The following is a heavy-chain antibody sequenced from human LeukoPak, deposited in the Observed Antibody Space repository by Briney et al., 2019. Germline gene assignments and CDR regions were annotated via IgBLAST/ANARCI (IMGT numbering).Heavy chain of an antibody. V-gene: IGHV4-39*07. CDR1: GGSISSSNYY. CDR3: ARVGDDNSGYDSQYYFDY. Sequence: PSETLSLTCTVSGGSISSSNYYWGWIRQPPGKGLEWIGSIYFSGNTYYNPSLKSRVTISVDTSKNQFSLKLNSMTAADTAVYYCARVGDDNSGYDSQYYFDYWGQGTLVTVSS. J-gene: IGHJ4*02. D-gene: IGHD5-12*01. CDR2: IYFSGNT.